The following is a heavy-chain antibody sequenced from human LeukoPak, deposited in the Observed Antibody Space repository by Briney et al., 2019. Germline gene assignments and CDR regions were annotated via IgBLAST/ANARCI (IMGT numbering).Heavy chain of an antibody. D-gene: IGHD4-17*01. CDR3: SKNMFDYGDYYAFDV. CDR2: IRYDGSNK. CDR1: GFTFSSYG. V-gene: IGHV3-30*02. Sequence: GGSLRLSCAASGFTFSSYGMHWVRQAPGKGLEWVAFIRYDGSNKYYADSVKGRFTISRDSSKNTLYLQMNSLRAEDTAVYYCSKNMFDYGDYYAFDVWGQGTMVTVSS. J-gene: IGHJ3*01.